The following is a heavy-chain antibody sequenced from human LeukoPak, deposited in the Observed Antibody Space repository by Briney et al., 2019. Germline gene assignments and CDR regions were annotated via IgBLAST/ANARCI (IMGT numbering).Heavy chain of an antibody. V-gene: IGHV4-59*08. D-gene: IGHD6-13*01. CDR3: ARRHSSSRYFDY. Sequence: SETLSLTCTVSGGSISSYYWSWIRQPPGKGLEWIGYIYYSGSTNYNPSLKSRVTISVDTSKNQFSLKLSSVTAADTAVYYCARRHSSSRYFDYWGQGTLVTVSS. J-gene: IGHJ4*02. CDR1: GGSISSYY. CDR2: IYYSGST.